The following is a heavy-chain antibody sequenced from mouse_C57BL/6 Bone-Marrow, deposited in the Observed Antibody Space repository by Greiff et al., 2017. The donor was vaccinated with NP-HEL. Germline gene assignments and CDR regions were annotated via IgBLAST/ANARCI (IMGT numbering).Heavy chain of an antibody. CDR2: IYPGGGYT. Sequence: VQLQQSGAELVRPGTSVKMSCKASGYTFTNYWIGWAKQRPGHGLEWIGDIYPGGGYTNYNEKFKGKATLTADKSSSTAYMQFSSLTSEDSAIYYCARRGYDYSFVYWGQGTLVTVSA. V-gene: IGHV1-63*01. D-gene: IGHD2-4*01. J-gene: IGHJ3*01. CDR1: GYTFTNYW. CDR3: ARRGYDYSFVY.